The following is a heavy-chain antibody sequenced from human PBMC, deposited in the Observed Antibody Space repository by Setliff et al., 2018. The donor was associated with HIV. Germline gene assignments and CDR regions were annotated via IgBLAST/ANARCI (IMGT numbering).Heavy chain of an antibody. CDR2: IYQSGSI. D-gene: IGHD3-3*01. CDR1: GYSINSGFS. Sequence: SETLSLTCAASGYSINSGFSRAWIRQPPGQGPQWIGSIYQSGSIYYNPSLQSRVTISVDSSKNQFSLNLFSVTAADTAVYYCARETRQGATIFGVVTHWYFDLWGRGTLVT. CDR3: ARETRQGATIFGVVTHWYFDL. V-gene: IGHV4-38-2*02. J-gene: IGHJ2*01.